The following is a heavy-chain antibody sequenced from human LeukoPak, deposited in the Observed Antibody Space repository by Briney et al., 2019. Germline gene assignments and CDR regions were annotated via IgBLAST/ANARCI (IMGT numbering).Heavy chain of an antibody. V-gene: IGHV1-46*01. J-gene: IGHJ6*04. CDR2: INPSGDST. Sequence: GASVKVYCKASGYTFSGYYLHWVRQAPGQGPEWMGIINPSGDSTTYAQRFRGRVTMTRDTPTSTVYMELSSLRSEDTAVYYCAREGCSRSSCYGFPPQGMDVWGKGTTVTVSS. CDR1: GYTFSGYY. CDR3: AREGCSRSSCYGFPPQGMDV. D-gene: IGHD2-2*01.